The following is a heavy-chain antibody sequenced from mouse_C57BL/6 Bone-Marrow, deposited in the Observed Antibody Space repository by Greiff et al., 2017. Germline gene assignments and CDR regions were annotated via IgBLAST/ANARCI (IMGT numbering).Heavy chain of an antibody. CDR3: ARSGSDYGVDY. CDR1: GYTFTSYG. CDR2: IYPRSGNT. Sequence: QVQLQQPGAELVKPGASVKLSCKASGYTFTSYGISWVKQRTGQGLEWIGEIYPRSGNTYYNEKFKGKATLTADKSSSTAYMELRSLTSEDSAVYFCARSGSDYGVDYWGQGTTLTVSS. J-gene: IGHJ2*01. D-gene: IGHD2-4*01. V-gene: IGHV1-81*01.